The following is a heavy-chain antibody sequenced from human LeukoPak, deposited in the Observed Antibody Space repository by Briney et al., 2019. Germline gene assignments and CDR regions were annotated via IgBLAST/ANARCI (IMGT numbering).Heavy chain of an antibody. Sequence: SETLSLTCTVSGGSISSGSYYWRWVRQPAGKGLEWIGRIYTSGSTKYHPSLKRQVTISVDTSKNQFSLNLSSVCARQTAVFYCAGTLQRGYFDGPTAFDYWGQGTLVTVSS. V-gene: IGHV4-61*02. D-gene: IGHD5-18*01. J-gene: IGHJ4*02. CDR3: AGTLQRGYFDGPTAFDY. CDR2: IYTSGST. CDR1: GGSISSGSYY.